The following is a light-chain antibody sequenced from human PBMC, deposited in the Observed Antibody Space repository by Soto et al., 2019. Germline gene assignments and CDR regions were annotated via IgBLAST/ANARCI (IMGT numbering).Light chain of an antibody. Sequence: QSVLTQPASVSGSPGQSVTFSCTGSSNDVGRYNYVSWYQQHPGKAPKLMIYDVSNRPSGISSRFSGSKSGNTASLSVSGLQAEDEADYYCSSYTTSSTVVFGGGTKLTVL. J-gene: IGLJ2*01. CDR3: SSYTTSSTVV. V-gene: IGLV2-14*01. CDR2: DVS. CDR1: SNDVGRYNY.